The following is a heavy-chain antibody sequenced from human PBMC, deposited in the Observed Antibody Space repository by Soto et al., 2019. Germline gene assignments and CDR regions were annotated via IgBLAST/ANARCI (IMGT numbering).Heavy chain of an antibody. Sequence: ASVKVSCKASGYTFTSYDINWVRQATGQGLEWMGWMNPNSGNTGYAQKFQGRVTMTRNTSISTAYMELSSLRSEDTAVYYCARAVAVPAGFDYWGQGTLVTVSS. D-gene: IGHD6-19*01. J-gene: IGHJ4*02. CDR1: GYTFTSYD. V-gene: IGHV1-8*01. CDR3: ARAVAVPAGFDY. CDR2: MNPNSGNT.